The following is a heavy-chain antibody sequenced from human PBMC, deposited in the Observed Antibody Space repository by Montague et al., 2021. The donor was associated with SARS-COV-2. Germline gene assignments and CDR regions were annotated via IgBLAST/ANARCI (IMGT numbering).Heavy chain of an antibody. J-gene: IGHJ6*03. Sequence: SETLSLTCAVYGGSFSGYYWYWIRQPPGQGLEWIGEINHSGSANYNPSLKRRVTISVYMSKNQFSLKLNSVAAADAAVYYCARLGEGVVPAPILGVGPYYSYFYMDVWGRGATVTVSS. CDR2: INHSGSA. CDR1: GGSFSGYY. D-gene: IGHD2-2*02. CDR3: ARLGEGVVPAPILGVGPYYSYFYMDV. V-gene: IGHV4-34*01.